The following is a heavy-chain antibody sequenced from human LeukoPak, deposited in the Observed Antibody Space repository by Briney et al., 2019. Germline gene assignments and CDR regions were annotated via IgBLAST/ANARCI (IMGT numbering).Heavy chain of an antibody. CDR1: GGSISSYY. CDR3: ARDEGSGSYRKGSAFDI. D-gene: IGHD3-10*01. V-gene: IGHV4-59*01. J-gene: IGHJ3*02. CDR2: IYYSGST. Sequence: SETLSLTCTVSGGSISSYYWSWIRQPPGKGLEWIGYIYYSGSTNYNPSLKSRVTISVDTSKNQFSLKLSSVTAADTAVYYCARDEGSGSYRKGSAFDIWGQGTMVTVAS.